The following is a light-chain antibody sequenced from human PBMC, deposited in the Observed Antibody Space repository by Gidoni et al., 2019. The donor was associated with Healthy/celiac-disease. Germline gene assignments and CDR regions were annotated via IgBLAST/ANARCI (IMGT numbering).Light chain of an antibody. CDR2: GAS. CDR1: QSVSSSY. V-gene: IGKV3D-7*01. J-gene: IGKJ5*01. Sequence: EIVMTQSPATLSLSPGERATLSCRASQSVSSSYLSWYQQKPGQAPRLLIYGASTRATGIPARFSGSGSGTDFTLTISSLQPEDFAVYYCQQDYNVFGQGTRLEIK. CDR3: QQDYNV.